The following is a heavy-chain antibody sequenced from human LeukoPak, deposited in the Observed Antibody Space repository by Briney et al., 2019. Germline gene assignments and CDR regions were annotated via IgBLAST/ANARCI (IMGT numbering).Heavy chain of an antibody. Sequence: ASVKVSCKASGSXFTNYGISWVRQAPGQGLEWMGWISVYNGNTKYAQNLQGRATMTTDTSTSTAYMELSRLRSDDTAVYYCAREERLTLNHYDSSGYDYLEDYWGQGTLVTVSS. CDR2: ISVYNGNT. CDR3: AREERLTLNHYDSSGYDYLEDY. CDR1: GSXFTNYG. V-gene: IGHV1-18*01. J-gene: IGHJ4*02. D-gene: IGHD3-22*01.